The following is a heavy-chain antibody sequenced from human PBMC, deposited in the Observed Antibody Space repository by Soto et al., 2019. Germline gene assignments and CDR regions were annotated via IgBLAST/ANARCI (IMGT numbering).Heavy chain of an antibody. V-gene: IGHV5-51*01. CDR1: GYSFTSYW. D-gene: IGHD6-13*01. CDR3: PSHAAYGMDV. Sequence: GESLKISWKGAGYSFTSYWIGWVPQMPGHGLECMGIIYPGDSDTSYIPSFPGQVTISAVTSLSTAYLPCSSLKASDTAMYYCPSHAAYGMDVWDQGTPVPVSS. J-gene: IGHJ6*02. CDR2: IYPGDSDT.